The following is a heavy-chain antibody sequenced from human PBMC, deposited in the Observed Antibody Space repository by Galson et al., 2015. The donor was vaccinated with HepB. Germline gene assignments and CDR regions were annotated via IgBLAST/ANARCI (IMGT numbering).Heavy chain of an antibody. CDR2: ISGNSGSI. J-gene: IGHJ6*02. CDR1: GFTFEDYA. D-gene: IGHD3-10*01. Sequence: SLRLSCAASGFTFEDYAMHWVRQAPGKGLEWVSGISGNSGSIGYADSVKGRFTISRDNAKNSLYLQMNSLRAEDTALYYCAKDLGVTMLRGLVITAFDGWGQGATVTVSS. V-gene: IGHV3-9*01. CDR3: AKDLGVTMLRGLVITAFDG.